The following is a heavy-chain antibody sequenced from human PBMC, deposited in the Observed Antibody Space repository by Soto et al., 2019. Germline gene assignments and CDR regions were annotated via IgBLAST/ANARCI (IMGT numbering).Heavy chain of an antibody. V-gene: IGHV2-26*01. CDR3: ARRHLAVAVSPWFDP. CDR2: IDSSGEK. Sequence: QVTLKESGPVLVNPTETLTLRCTVSGLSITDSELGVSWIRQPPGKALEWLAHIDSSGEKSYRTFLKSRLTNSKYTSKSQIVLIMTNMDPADTATYYCARRHLAVAVSPWFDPWGQGILVTVSS. CDR1: GLSITDSELG. J-gene: IGHJ5*02. D-gene: IGHD3-16*01.